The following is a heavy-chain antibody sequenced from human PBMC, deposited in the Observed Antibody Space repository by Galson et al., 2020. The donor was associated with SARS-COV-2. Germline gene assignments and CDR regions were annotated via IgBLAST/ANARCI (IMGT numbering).Heavy chain of an antibody. J-gene: IGHJ4*02. V-gene: IGHV3-11*01. D-gene: IGHD4-17*01. CDR2: IRSSTNTI. Sequence: GESLKISCAASGFTFSDYFMSWIRQAPGKGLEWVSYIRSSTNTIHYADSVKGRFTISRDNAKNSLFLQMNSLKAEDTAVCYCARGFGYGVPDYYFDYWGQGTLVTVSS. CDR1: GFTFSDYF. CDR3: ARGFGYGVPDYYFDY.